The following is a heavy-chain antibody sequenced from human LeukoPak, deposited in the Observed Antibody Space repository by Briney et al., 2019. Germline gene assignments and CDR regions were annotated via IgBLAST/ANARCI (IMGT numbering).Heavy chain of an antibody. CDR3: ARGLSSLNWFDP. D-gene: IGHD2-15*01. CDR1: GGSIYSSY. Sequence: SETLSLTCIVSGGSIYSSYWSWIRQPPRKGLEWIGYIYYSGSTNYNPSLKSRVTMSVDTSKNQFTLKLNSVTAADTAVYYCARGLSSLNWFDPWGQGTLVTVSS. J-gene: IGHJ5*02. CDR2: IYYSGST. V-gene: IGHV4-59*01.